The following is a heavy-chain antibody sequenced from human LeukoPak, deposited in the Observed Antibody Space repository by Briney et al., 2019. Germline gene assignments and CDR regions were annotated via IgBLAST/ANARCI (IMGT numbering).Heavy chain of an antibody. J-gene: IGHJ4*02. CDR3: ARGNYESSANEDY. CDR2: IWYDGSNK. CDR1: GFTFSNYG. Sequence: PGGSLRLSCAASGFTFSNYGMHWVRQAPGKGLEWVAVIWYDGSNKYYADSVKGRFAISRDNSKNTLYLQMNSLRAEDTAMYYCARGNYESSANEDYWRQGTLVTVSS. D-gene: IGHD3-22*01. V-gene: IGHV3-33*01.